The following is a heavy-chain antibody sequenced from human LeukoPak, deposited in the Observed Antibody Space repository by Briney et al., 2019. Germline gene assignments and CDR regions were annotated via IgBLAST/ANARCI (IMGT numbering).Heavy chain of an antibody. Sequence: SETLSLTCAVYGGSFSAYYWSWIRQPPGKGLEWIGEVNHSGATNYNPSLKSRVTISVDTSKNQFSLKLSSVTAADTAVYYCARWSYSSSWFDYWGQGTLVTVSS. D-gene: IGHD6-13*01. CDR1: GGSFSAYY. J-gene: IGHJ4*02. CDR2: VNHSGAT. CDR3: ARWSYSSSWFDY. V-gene: IGHV4-34*01.